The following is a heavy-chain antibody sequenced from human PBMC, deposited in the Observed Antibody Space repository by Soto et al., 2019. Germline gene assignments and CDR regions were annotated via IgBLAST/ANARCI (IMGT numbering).Heavy chain of an antibody. CDR3: AKVTAVTLYYYYYYMDV. CDR2: ISGSGGST. CDR1: GFTFSSYA. V-gene: IGHV3-23*01. J-gene: IGHJ6*03. Sequence: EVQLLESGGGLVQPGGSLRLSCAASGFTFSSYAMSWVRQAPGKGLEWVSAISGSGGSTYYADSVKGRFTISRDNSKNTLYMQMDSLRAEDTAVYYCAKVTAVTLYYYYYYMDVWGKGTTVTVSS. D-gene: IGHD4-4*01.